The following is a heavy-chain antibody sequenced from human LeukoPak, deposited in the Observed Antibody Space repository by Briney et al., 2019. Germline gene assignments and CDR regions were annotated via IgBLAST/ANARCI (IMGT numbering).Heavy chain of an antibody. V-gene: IGHV4-38-2*01. CDR1: GYSISSGYY. J-gene: IGHJ6*03. CDR3: ASGVLLWFGELSALMDV. D-gene: IGHD3-10*01. Sequence: SETLSLTCAVSGYSISSGYYWGWIRQPPGKGLEWIGSIYHSGSTYYNPSLKSRVTISVDTSKNQFSLKLRPVTAADTAVYYCASGVLLWFGELSALMDVWGKGTTVTVSS. CDR2: IYHSGST.